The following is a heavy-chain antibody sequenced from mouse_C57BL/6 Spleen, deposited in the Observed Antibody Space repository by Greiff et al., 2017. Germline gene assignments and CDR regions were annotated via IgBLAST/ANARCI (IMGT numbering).Heavy chain of an antibody. CDR3: ARWGLARGAMDY. CDR1: GYTFTSYW. J-gene: IGHJ4*01. Sequence: VQLQQPGAELVRPGSSVKLSCKASGYTFTSYWMDWVKQRPGQGLEWIGNIYPSDSETHYNQKFKDKATLTVDKSSSTAYMQLSSLTSEDSAVYYCARWGLARGAMDYWGQGTSVTVSS. CDR2: IYPSDSET. V-gene: IGHV1-61*01. D-gene: IGHD3-1*01.